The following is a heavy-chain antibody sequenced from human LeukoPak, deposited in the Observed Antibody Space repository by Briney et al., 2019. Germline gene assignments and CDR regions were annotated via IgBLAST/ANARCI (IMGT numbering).Heavy chain of an antibody. Sequence: SGTLSLTCGASGGSIDITNYWSWVRQAPGRGLEWIGEISHDGTTNYNSSLRSRVAMSFDRANNQFSLSLTSVTAADTAVYYCTRENRPFCPFAFWGQGVLVTVSS. CDR2: ISHDGTT. CDR1: GGSIDITNY. CDR3: TRENRPFCPFAF. J-gene: IGHJ4*02. D-gene: IGHD2/OR15-2a*01. V-gene: IGHV4-4*02.